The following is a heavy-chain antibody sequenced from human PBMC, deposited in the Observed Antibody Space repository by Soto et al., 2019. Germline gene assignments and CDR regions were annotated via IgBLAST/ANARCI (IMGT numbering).Heavy chain of an antibody. V-gene: IGHV3-30-3*01. CDR3: ARGPSHGAFDI. J-gene: IGHJ3*02. CDR1: GFTFSSYD. CDR2: ISPDGSNA. Sequence: PGGSLRLSCAASGFTFSSYDIHWVRQAPGKGLEWVAHISPDGSNAYYADSVKGRFTVSRDNAKNTVYLQMNSLRAEDAAVYYCARGPSHGAFDIWGQGTMVTVSS.